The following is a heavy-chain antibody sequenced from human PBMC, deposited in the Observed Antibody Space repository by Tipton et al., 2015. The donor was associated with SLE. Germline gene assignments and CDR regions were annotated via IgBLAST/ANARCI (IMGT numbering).Heavy chain of an antibody. J-gene: IGHJ2*01. D-gene: IGHD1-26*01. V-gene: IGHV3-9*01. CDR1: GFTFDDYA. CDR2: ISWNSGSI. Sequence: SLRLSCAASGFTFDDYAMHWVGQAPGKGLEWVSGISWNSGSIGYADSVKGRFTISRDNAKNSLYLQMNSLRAEDTALYYCARDWMPYSGSYGPGGYFDLWGRGTLVTVSS. CDR3: ARDWMPYSGSYGPGGYFDL.